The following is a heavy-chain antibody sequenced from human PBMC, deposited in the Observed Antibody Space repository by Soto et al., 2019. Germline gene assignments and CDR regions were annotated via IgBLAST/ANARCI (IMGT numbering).Heavy chain of an antibody. D-gene: IGHD6-6*01. J-gene: IGHJ6*03. CDR3: ARPGQLVGEYYYYYYYMDV. CDR2: MNPNSGNT. Sequence: ASVKVSCKASGYTFTSYGISWVRQATGQGLEWMGWMNPNSGNTGYAQKFQGRVTMTRNTSISTAYMELSSLRSEDTAVYYCARPGQLVGEYYYYYYYMDVWGKGTTVTVSS. CDR1: GYTFTSYG. V-gene: IGHV1-8*02.